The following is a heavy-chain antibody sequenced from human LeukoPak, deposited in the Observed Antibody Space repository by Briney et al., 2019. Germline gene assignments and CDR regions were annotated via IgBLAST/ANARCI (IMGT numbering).Heavy chain of an antibody. CDR3: AKYSAYEFDY. CDR2: IYYSGST. V-gene: IGHV4-59*01. J-gene: IGHJ4*02. D-gene: IGHD5-12*01. CDR1: GGSISSYY. Sequence: SETLCLTCTVSGGSISSYYWSWIRQPPGKGLEWIGYIYYSGSTNSNPSLKSRVTMSVDTSKNQFSLRLSSVTAADTAVYYCAKYSAYEFDYWGQGTLVTVSS.